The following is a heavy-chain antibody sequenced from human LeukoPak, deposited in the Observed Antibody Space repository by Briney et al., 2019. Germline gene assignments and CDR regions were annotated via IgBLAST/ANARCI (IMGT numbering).Heavy chain of an antibody. CDR3: ARDRSDYYDSRLDY. D-gene: IGHD3-22*01. CDR1: GFTFSSYW. J-gene: IGHJ4*02. Sequence: PGGSLRLSCAASGFTFSSYWMSWVRQAPGKGLEWVANIKQDGSEKYYVDSVKGRFTISRDNAKNSLYLQMNSLRAEDTAVYYCARDRSDYYDSRLDYWGQGTLVTVSS. CDR2: IKQDGSEK. V-gene: IGHV3-7*01.